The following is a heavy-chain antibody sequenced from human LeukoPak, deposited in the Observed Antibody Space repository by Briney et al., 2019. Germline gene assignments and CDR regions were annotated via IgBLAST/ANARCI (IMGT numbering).Heavy chain of an antibody. CDR1: GGSITFGSYY. D-gene: IGHD3-16*02. CDR2: IYTSGRT. V-gene: IGHV4-61*02. CDR3: ARARVIPASFDD. J-gene: IGHJ4*02. Sequence: PSETLSLTCTVSGGSITFGSYYWTWIRQPTGKGLEWIGRIYTSGRTFYNPSLKSRVTISMDTSMNQFSLRLNSVTAADTAVYYCARARVIPASFDDWGQGALVTVSS.